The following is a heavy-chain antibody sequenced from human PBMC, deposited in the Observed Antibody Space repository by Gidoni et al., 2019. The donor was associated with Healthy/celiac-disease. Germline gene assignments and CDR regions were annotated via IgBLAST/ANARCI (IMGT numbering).Heavy chain of an antibody. Sequence: EVQLVESGGGLVQPGGSLRLSCAASGFTVSSNYMSWVRQAPGKGLEWVSVIYSGGSTYYADSVKGRFTISRDNSKNTLYLQMNSLRAEDTAVYYCAGGVYGVRRTYYYYGMDVWGQGTTVTVSS. V-gene: IGHV3-66*01. CDR3: AGGVYGVRRTYYYYGMDV. CDR2: IYSGGST. J-gene: IGHJ6*02. CDR1: GFTVSSNY. D-gene: IGHD2-8*01.